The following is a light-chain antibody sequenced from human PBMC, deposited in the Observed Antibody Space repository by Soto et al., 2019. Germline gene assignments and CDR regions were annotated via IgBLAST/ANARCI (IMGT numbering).Light chain of an antibody. CDR2: DGS. CDR3: QQYHSYIT. Sequence: EIVLTQSPATLSLSPGEKATLSCRASQNLNTYLAWYQQKPGQSPSLLIYDGSNRANGIPARFSGSGSGTDFTLTISSLEPEDFATYYCQQYHSYITFGGGTRVEVK. J-gene: IGKJ4*01. CDR1: QNLNTY. V-gene: IGKV3-11*01.